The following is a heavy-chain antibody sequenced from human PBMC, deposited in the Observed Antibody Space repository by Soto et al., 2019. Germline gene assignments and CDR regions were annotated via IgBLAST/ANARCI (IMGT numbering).Heavy chain of an antibody. CDR1: GDSISSGDYY. CDR2: IYYSGTT. CDR3: ARSRYCSSTSCFTLGDYFDS. J-gene: IGHJ4*02. V-gene: IGHV4-30-4*01. D-gene: IGHD2-2*01. Sequence: QVQLQESGPRLVKPSQTLSLTCTVSGDSISSGDYYWSWIRQPPGTGLEWLGHIYYSGTTYYNPDLKSRVTISVDTSKNQFSLKLSSVTAADTAVYHCARSRYCSSTSCFTLGDYFDSWGQGTLVTVSS.